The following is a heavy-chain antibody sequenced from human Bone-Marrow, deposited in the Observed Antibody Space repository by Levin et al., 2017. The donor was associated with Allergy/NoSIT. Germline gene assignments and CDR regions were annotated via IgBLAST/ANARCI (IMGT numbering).Heavy chain of an antibody. J-gene: IGHJ3*01. Sequence: PGGSLRLSCAASGFAFSSYSMNWVRQAPGKGLEWVASVSGRSDYIYYADSVKGRLTISRDTAKNSLYLQMNSLRGEDTAVYYCARGLNLWSPYLFAFDVWGHGIMVSVSS. D-gene: IGHD3-3*01. CDR2: VSGRSDYI. CDR1: GFAFSSYS. V-gene: IGHV3-21*01. CDR3: ARGLNLWSPYLFAFDV.